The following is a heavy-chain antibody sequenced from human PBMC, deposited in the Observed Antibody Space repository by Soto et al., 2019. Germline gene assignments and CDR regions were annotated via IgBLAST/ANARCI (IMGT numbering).Heavy chain of an antibody. CDR2: INPSVGST. D-gene: IGHD5-18*01. J-gene: IGHJ6*02. Sequence: QVQLVQSGAEVKKPGASVKVSCKASGYTFTSYYMHWVRQAPGQGLEWMGIINPSVGSTSYAQKFKRRVTMTRDTSTSTVYMELSSLRSEDNAVYYCARDFPQLWLPALHYYYGMDVWGQGTTVTVSS. CDR1: GYTFTSYY. V-gene: IGHV1-46*01. CDR3: ARDFPQLWLPALHYYYGMDV.